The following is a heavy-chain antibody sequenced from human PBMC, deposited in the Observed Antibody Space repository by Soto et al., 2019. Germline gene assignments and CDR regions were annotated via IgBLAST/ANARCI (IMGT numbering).Heavy chain of an antibody. V-gene: IGHV3-30-3*01. CDR3: ASTGRNWVDWYFDL. J-gene: IGHJ2*01. CDR1: GFTFSSYA. D-gene: IGHD7-27*01. Sequence: PGGSLRLSCAASGFTFSSYAMHWVRQAPGKGLEWVAVISYDGSNKYYADSVKGRFTISRDNSKNTLYLQMNSLRAEDTAVYYCASTGRNWVDWYFDLWGRGTLVTVSS. CDR2: ISYDGSNK.